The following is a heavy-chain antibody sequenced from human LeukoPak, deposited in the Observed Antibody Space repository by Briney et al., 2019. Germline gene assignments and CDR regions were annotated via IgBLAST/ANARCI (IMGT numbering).Heavy chain of an antibody. V-gene: IGHV3-30*02. CDR3: AKDANWDCDY. J-gene: IGHJ4*02. CDR2: IRHHGNDK. CDR1: GFTFKDYG. D-gene: IGHD3-16*01. Sequence: GSLRLSCAASGFTFKDYGMHWVRQAPGKGLEWVAYIRHHGNDKYYVDSVKGRFTVSRDTSKNMMYLQMNSLRTEDTAVYYCAKDANWDCDYWGQGTLVTVSS.